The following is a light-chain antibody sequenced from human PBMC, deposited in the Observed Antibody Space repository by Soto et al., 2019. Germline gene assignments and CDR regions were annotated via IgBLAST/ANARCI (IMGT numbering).Light chain of an antibody. Sequence: QSALTQPRSVSGSPGQSVTISCTGTSSDVGGYNYVSWYQQHPGKAPKLMIYDVSKRPSGVPDRFSGSKSGNTASLTISGLHAEDEADYYCCSYAGSYTSYVVFGGGTKLTVL. J-gene: IGLJ2*01. CDR1: SSDVGGYNY. CDR3: CSYAGSYTSYVV. V-gene: IGLV2-11*01. CDR2: DVS.